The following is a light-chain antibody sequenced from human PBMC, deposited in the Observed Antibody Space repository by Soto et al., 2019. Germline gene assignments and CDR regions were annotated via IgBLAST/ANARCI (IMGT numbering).Light chain of an antibody. V-gene: IGKV3-20*01. CDR2: SAS. CDR1: QSVASSY. CDR3: HHFGSLPET. J-gene: IGKJ1*01. Sequence: EVVLTQSPGTLSLSPGERVTLSCRASQSVASSYLAWYQQKPGRAPRLLFYSASSRATGIPDRFSGSGSGRDFTLTISRLEPGDFAVYYCHHFGSLPETFGQGTNVE.